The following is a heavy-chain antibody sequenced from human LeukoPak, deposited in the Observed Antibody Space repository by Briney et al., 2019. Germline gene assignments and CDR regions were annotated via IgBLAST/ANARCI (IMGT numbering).Heavy chain of an antibody. V-gene: IGHV4-30-4*01. CDR1: GGSIRSGDFY. CDR2: IYYSGST. Sequence: SQTLSLTCTVSGGSIRSGDFYWSWIRQPPGKGLEWIGYIYYSGSTNYNPSLKSRVTISKDTSKNQFSLKLSSVTAADTAVYYCARGTSYYDSSGYYPYFDYWGQGTLVTVSS. D-gene: IGHD3-22*01. CDR3: ARGTSYYDSSGYYPYFDY. J-gene: IGHJ4*02.